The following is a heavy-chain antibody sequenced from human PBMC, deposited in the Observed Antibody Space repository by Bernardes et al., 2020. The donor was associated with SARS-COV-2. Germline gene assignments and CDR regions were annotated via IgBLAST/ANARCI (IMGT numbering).Heavy chain of an antibody. V-gene: IGHV1-2*06. J-gene: IGHJ4*02. CDR2: INPKSGDT. D-gene: IGHD2-8*01. Sequence: ASVKVSCKASGFSITAYFMHWVRQAPGQGLEWMGRINPKSGDTIYAQKFQGRVTMTRDTSINTAYMELSRLKSDDTAVYYCARGFGPGELVYWGQGTLVTVSS. CDR1: GFSITAYF. CDR3: ARGFGPGELVY.